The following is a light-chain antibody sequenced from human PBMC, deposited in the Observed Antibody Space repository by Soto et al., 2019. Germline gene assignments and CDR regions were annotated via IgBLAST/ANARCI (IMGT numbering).Light chain of an antibody. J-gene: IGKJ1*01. CDR3: QQYGSSGT. Sequence: EIVLPQSPGTQSLYPGERATLSCRASQSVSNNYLAWYQQKPGQAPRLLIYGASNRATGIPDRFSGSGSGTDFTLTISRLEPEDFAVYYCQQYGSSGTFGQGTKVAIK. CDR2: GAS. V-gene: IGKV3-20*01. CDR1: QSVSNNY.